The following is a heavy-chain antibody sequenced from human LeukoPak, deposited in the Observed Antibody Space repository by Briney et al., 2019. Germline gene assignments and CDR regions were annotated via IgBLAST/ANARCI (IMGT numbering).Heavy chain of an antibody. Sequence: ASVKVSCKAPGYTFTSYGISWVRQAPGQGLEWMGWISAYNGNTNYAQKLQGRVTMTTDTSTSTAYMEPRSLRSDDTAVYYCARDLWFGEHWFDPWGQGTLVTVSS. J-gene: IGHJ5*02. V-gene: IGHV1-18*04. CDR1: GYTFTSYG. CDR2: ISAYNGNT. D-gene: IGHD3-10*01. CDR3: ARDLWFGEHWFDP.